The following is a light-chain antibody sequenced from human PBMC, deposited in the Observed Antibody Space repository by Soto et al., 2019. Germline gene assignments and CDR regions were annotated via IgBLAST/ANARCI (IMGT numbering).Light chain of an antibody. J-gene: IGKJ1*01. V-gene: IGKV3-20*01. Sequence: EMVLTQSPGTPPLSPGERTTLSCRASQSVSSSYLASYQQKPGQAPRLLIYGASSRATGIPDRFSGSGSGTDFTLTISRLEPEDFAVYYCQEYGSSRWTFGQGTKVVIK. CDR2: GAS. CDR3: QEYGSSRWT. CDR1: QSVSSSY.